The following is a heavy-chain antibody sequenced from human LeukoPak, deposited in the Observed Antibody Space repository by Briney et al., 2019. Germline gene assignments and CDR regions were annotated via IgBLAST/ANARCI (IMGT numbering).Heavy chain of an antibody. Sequence: GGSLRLSCVAPGFTFSSYSMNWVRQAPGKGLEWVSSISSSSIYIYYADSLKGRFTISRDNGKKSLYLQMNSLRAEDTAVYYCARGVDNWNQCPSDYWGQGTLVTVSS. CDR1: GFTFSSYS. CDR3: ARGVDNWNQCPSDY. J-gene: IGHJ4*02. V-gene: IGHV3-21*01. D-gene: IGHD1-20*01. CDR2: ISSSSIYI.